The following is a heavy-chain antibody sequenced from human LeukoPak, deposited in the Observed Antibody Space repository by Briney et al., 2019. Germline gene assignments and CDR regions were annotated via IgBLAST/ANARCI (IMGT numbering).Heavy chain of an antibody. D-gene: IGHD3-3*01. CDR1: GGSISSYY. J-gene: IGHJ6*02. CDR3: ARDSYDFWSGYYPKEGMDV. CDR2: IYTSGST. V-gene: IGHV4-4*07. Sequence: PSETLSLTCTVSGGSISSYYWSWIRQPAWKGLEWIGRIYTSGSTNYNPSLKSRVTMSVDTSKNQFSLKLSSVTAADTAVYYCARDSYDFWSGYYPKEGMDVWGQGTTVTVSS.